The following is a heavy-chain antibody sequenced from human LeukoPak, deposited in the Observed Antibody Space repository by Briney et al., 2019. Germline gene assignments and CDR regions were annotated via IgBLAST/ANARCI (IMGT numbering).Heavy chain of an antibody. V-gene: IGHV4-34*01. CDR1: GGSFSGYY. CDR2: INHSGST. D-gene: IGHD1-26*01. CDR3: ARARYREINYAYAGGFYYMDV. J-gene: IGHJ6*03. Sequence: SETLSLTCAVYGGSFSGYYWSWIRQPPGKGLEWIGEINHSGSTNYNPSLKCRVTISVDTSKNQFYLELSSVTAADTAVYYCARARYREINYAYAGGFYYMDVWGKGTTVTVSS.